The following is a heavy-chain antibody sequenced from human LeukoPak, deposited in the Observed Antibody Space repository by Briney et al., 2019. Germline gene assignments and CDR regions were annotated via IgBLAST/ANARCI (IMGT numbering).Heavy chain of an antibody. Sequence: ASVKVSCTASGYPFTGYYMHWVRQAPGQGLEWMGWINPNSGGTNYAQKFQGWVTMTRDTSISTAYMELSRLRSDDTAVYYCARVDLYYYGMDVWGQGTTVTVSS. CDR2: INPNSGGT. J-gene: IGHJ6*02. D-gene: IGHD3-9*01. CDR3: ARVDLYYYGMDV. V-gene: IGHV1-2*04. CDR1: GYPFTGYY.